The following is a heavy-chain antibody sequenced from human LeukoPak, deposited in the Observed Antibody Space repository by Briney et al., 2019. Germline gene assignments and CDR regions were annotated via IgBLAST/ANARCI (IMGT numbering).Heavy chain of an antibody. J-gene: IGHJ4*02. CDR2: INSDGSST. V-gene: IGHV3-74*01. Sequence: GGSLRLSCAASGFTFSSYWMHWVRQAPGKGLVWVSRINSDGSSTSYADSVKGRFTISRDNAKNTLYLQMNSLRAEDTAVYYCATPTGFWGGYHYWGQGTLVTVSS. CDR3: ATPTGFWGGYHY. D-gene: IGHD3-3*01. CDR1: GFTFSSYW.